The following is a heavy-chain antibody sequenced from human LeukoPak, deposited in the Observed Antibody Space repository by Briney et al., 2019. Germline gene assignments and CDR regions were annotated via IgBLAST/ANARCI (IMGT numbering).Heavy chain of an antibody. V-gene: IGHV7-4-1*02. Sequence: ASVEVSCKASGYTFTSYAMNWVRQAPGQGLEWMGWINTNTGNPTYAQGFTGRFVFSLDTSVSTAYLQISSLKAEDTAVYYCARGSGHQPLLQVSNQKNDYWGQGTLVTVSS. CDR2: INTNTGNP. CDR1: GYTFTSYA. J-gene: IGHJ4*02. D-gene: IGHD3-10*01. CDR3: ARGSGHQPLLQVSNQKNDY.